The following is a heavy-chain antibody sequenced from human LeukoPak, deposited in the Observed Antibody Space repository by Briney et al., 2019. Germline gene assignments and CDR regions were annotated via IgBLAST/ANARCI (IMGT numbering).Heavy chain of an antibody. Sequence: SETLSLTCTVSGGSISSYYWSWIRQPPGKGLEWIGYIYYSGSTNYNPSLKSRVTISVDTSKNQFSLKLSSVTAADTAVYYCARGPGGSSSSDFDYWSQGTLVTVSS. J-gene: IGHJ4*02. CDR1: GGSISSYY. CDR3: ARGPGGSSSSDFDY. D-gene: IGHD6-6*01. CDR2: IYYSGST. V-gene: IGHV4-59*08.